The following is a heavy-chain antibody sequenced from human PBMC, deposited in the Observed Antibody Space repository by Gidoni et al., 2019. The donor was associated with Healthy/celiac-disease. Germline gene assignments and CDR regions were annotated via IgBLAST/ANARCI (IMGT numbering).Heavy chain of an antibody. V-gene: IGHV1-69*01. J-gene: IGHJ6*02. CDR1: GGTFSSYA. D-gene: IGHD1-26*01. CDR3: AVDAQGGSYFGYYYYGMDV. Sequence: QVQLVQSGAEVKKPGSSVKVSCKPSGGTFSSYAISWVRQAPGQGLGWMGGIIPIFGTANYAQKFQGRVTITADESTSTAYMELSSLRSEDTAVYYCAVDAQGGSYFGYYYYGMDVWGQGTTVTVSS. CDR2: IIPIFGTA.